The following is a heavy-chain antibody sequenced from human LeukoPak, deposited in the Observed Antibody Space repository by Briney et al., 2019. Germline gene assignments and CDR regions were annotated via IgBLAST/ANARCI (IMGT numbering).Heavy chain of an antibody. J-gene: IGHJ6*02. CDR3: ARDLHGSGSYYNFYYYCGMDV. V-gene: IGHV3-7*01. CDR2: IKQDGSEK. CDR1: GFTFSSYW. D-gene: IGHD3-10*01. Sequence: PGGSLRLSCAASGFTFSSYWMSWVRQAPGKGLEWVANIKQDGSEKYYVDSVKGRFTISRDNAKNSLYLQMNSLRAEDTAVYYCARDLHGSGSYYNFYYYCGMDVWGQGTTVTVSS.